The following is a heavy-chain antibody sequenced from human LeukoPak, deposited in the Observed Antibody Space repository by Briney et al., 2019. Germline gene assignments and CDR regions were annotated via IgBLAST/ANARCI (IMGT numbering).Heavy chain of an antibody. CDR1: GFTVSSNY. CDR3: ARHKPFYYGMDV. Sequence: PGGSLRLSCAASGFTVSSNYMSWVRQAPGKGLEWVSVIYSGGFTYYADSVKGRFTTSRDNSKNTLYLQMNTLRAEDTAVYYCARHKPFYYGMDVWGQGTTVTVSS. V-gene: IGHV3-53*01. CDR2: IYSGGFT. J-gene: IGHJ6*02.